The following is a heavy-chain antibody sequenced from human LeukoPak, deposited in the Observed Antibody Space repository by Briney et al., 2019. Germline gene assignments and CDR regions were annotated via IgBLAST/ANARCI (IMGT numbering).Heavy chain of an antibody. CDR3: ARSLGYSNYYYYYYMDV. CDR1: GGTFSSYT. V-gene: IGHV1-69*01. CDR2: IIPIFGTA. D-gene: IGHD4-11*01. J-gene: IGHJ6*03. Sequence: SVKVSCKASGGTFSSYTISWVRQAPGQGLEWMGGIIPIFGTANYAQKFQGRVTITADESTSTAYMELSSLRSEDTAVYYCARSLGYSNYYYYYYMDVWGKGTTVTVSS.